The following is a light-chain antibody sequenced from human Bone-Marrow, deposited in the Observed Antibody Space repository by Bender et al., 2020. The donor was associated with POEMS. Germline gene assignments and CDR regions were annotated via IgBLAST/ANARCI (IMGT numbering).Light chain of an antibody. CDR3: GSYEGSNNFV. V-gene: IGLV2-23*02. J-gene: IGLJ1*01. CDR1: TSEVGSYNL. Sequence: QSALTQPASVSGSPGQSITISCTGTTSEVGSYNLVSWYQQHPGKALKLMIYEVNKRPSGVSDRFSGSKSGNTASLTVSGLQPEDEADYYCGSYEGSNNFVFGTGTKVTVL. CDR2: EVN.